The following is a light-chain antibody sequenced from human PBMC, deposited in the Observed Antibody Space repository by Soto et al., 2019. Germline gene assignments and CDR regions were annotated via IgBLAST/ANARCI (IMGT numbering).Light chain of an antibody. CDR2: GAS. CDR3: QQYKNGTRRLT. Sequence: EIVMTQSPATLSVSPGERVTLSCRASQSVSSNLAWYQQKPGQAPRLLIYGASTRVIGSPARFSCSGSGTEFTLTISRLQYEYFAVYYCQQYKNGTRRLTFGGGTKVEIK. CDR1: QSVSSN. V-gene: IGKV3-15*01. J-gene: IGKJ4*01.